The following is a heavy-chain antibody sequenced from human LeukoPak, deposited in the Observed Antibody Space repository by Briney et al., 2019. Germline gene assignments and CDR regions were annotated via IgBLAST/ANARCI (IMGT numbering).Heavy chain of an antibody. CDR2: IYHSGST. CDR1: GGSISSGGYS. V-gene: IGHV4-30-2*01. CDR3: ARAAAKRSWFDP. J-gene: IGHJ5*02. D-gene: IGHD5-18*01. Sequence: SEILSLTCAVSGGSISSGGYSWSWIRQPPGKGLEWIGYIYHSGSTYYNPSLKSRVTISVDRSKNQFSLKLSSVTAADTAVYYCARAAAKRSWFDPWGQGTLVTVSS.